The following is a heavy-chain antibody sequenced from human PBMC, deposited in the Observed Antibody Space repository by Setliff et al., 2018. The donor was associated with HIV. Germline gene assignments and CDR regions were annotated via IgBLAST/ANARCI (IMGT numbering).Heavy chain of an antibody. CDR2: IYPSGSA. Sequence: PSETLSLTCTVSGDSISSTTYYWGWIRQPPGKGLEWIGSIYPSGSAFYNPSLKSRVTISVDTSKNQFSLKLSSVTAADTAVYCCARRRGGTSRSFLDYWGQGNLVTVSS. V-gene: IGHV4-39*07. CDR1: GDSISSTTYY. D-gene: IGHD3-10*01. J-gene: IGHJ4*02. CDR3: ARRRGGTSRSFLDY.